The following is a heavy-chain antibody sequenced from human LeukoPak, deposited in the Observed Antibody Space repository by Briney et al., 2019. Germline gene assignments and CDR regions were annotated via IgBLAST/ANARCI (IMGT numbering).Heavy chain of an antibody. CDR1: GGTFSSYA. D-gene: IGHD3/OR15-3a*01. Sequence: SVKVSCKASGGTFSSYAISWVRQAPGQGLEWMGGIIPIFGTANYAQKFQGRVTITTDESTSTAYMELSSLRSEDTAVYYCARSVWMDAFGLNWFDPWGQGTLVTVSS. CDR2: IIPIFGTA. V-gene: IGHV1-69*05. J-gene: IGHJ5*02. CDR3: ARSVWMDAFGLNWFDP.